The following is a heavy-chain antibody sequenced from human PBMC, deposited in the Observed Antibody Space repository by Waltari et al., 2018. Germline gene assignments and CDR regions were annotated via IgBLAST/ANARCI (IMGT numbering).Heavy chain of an antibody. Sequence: EVHLVESGGGLVQPGGSLRLSCAASGFPFTDFWMSWVRQAPGKGPEWVANIHKDGSEKNYVDYVKGRFTISRDNAKDSVYLQMNSLRAEDTAVYFCARERRGQSGWYYFDFWGQGSLVTVSS. J-gene: IGHJ4*02. CDR3: ARERRGQSGWYYFDF. CDR2: IHKDGSEK. D-gene: IGHD6-19*01. V-gene: IGHV3-7*01. CDR1: GFPFTDFW.